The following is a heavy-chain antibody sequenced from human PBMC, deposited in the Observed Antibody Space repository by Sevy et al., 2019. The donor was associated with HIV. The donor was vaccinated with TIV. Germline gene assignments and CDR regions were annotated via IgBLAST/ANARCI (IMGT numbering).Heavy chain of an antibody. J-gene: IGHJ4*02. CDR1: GGSITSLY. Sequence: SETLSLTCTVSGGSITSLYWNWIRQPPGKGLEWIANIYYNGHINYNPSLKSRVTLLLDTSKNQFSLRLSSVTAADTVMYYCAGENAWGRGYSWGQGTLVTVSS. CDR3: AGENAWGRGYS. V-gene: IGHV4-59*08. CDR2: IYYNGHI. D-gene: IGHD1-26*01.